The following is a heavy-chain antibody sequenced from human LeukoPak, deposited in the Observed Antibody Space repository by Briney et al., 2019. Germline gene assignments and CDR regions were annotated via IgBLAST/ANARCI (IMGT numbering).Heavy chain of an antibody. V-gene: IGHV4-4*07. Sequence: KPSETLSLTCTVSGGSINSYYWSWIRQPAGKGLEWIGRIYTSGSTNYNPSLKSRVTMSVDTSKNQFSLKLSSVTAADTAVYYCARDPTDTSSWFDAFDIWGQGTMVTVSS. J-gene: IGHJ3*02. CDR2: IYTSGST. CDR3: ARDPTDTSSWFDAFDI. CDR1: GGSINSYY. D-gene: IGHD6-13*01.